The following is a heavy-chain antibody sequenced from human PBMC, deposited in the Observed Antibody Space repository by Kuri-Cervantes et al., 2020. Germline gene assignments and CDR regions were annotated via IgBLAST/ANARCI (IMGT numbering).Heavy chain of an antibody. CDR2: IYPGQNN. V-gene: IGHV4-61*01. CDR3: ATYFVGVGGRGN. D-gene: IGHD2-21*01. J-gene: IGHJ4*02. Sequence: SETLSLTCTVSGGSISSSSYYWSWIRQPPGKKLEWIGCIYPGQNNRYNPSLQSRVAISVDTSKNQFSLNLSSVTAADTAVYYCATYFVGVGGRGNWGQGILVTVSS. CDR1: GGSISSSSYY.